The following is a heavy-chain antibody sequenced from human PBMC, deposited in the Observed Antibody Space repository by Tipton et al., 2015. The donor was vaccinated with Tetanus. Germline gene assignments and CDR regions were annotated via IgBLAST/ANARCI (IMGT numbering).Heavy chain of an antibody. D-gene: IGHD3-22*01. V-gene: IGHV4-31*03. CDR2: IYYSGST. CDR3: ARDSGSPQTYYHDSSGYYPYYYYGMDV. Sequence: TLSLTCTVSGGSISSGGYYWSWIRQHPGKGLEWIGYIYYSGSTYYNPSLKSRVTISVDTSKNQFSLKLSSVTAADTAVYYCARDSGSPQTYYHDSSGYYPYYYYGMDVWGQGTTVTVSS. CDR1: GGSISSGGYY. J-gene: IGHJ6*02.